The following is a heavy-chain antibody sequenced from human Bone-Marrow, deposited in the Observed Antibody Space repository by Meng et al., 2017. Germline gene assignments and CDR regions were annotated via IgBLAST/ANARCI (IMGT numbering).Heavy chain of an antibody. D-gene: IGHD3-16*01. Sequence: SETLSLTCTVSGDSINNSYWSWIRQPAGKGPEWIGRIFSSGTTNYNPSLNSRVTMSIDTSRSQFSLGLTSVTAADTAMYFFARVGGGYVQVDYYFDVWGQGILVTVSS. CDR2: IFSSGTT. CDR3: ARVGGGYVQVDYYFDV. CDR1: GDSINNSY. V-gene: IGHV4-4*07. J-gene: IGHJ4*02.